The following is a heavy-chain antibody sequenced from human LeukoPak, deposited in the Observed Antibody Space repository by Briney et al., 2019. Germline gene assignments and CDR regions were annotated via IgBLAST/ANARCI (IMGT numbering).Heavy chain of an antibody. CDR2: INHSGST. Sequence: PSETLSLTCAVYGGSFSGYYWSWIRQPPGKGLEWIGEINHSGSTNYNPSLKSRVTISVDTSKNQFSLKLSSVTAADTAVYYCAREGFLEWFGHKVQDNWFDPWGQGTLVTVSS. D-gene: IGHD3-3*01. V-gene: IGHV4-34*01. CDR3: AREGFLEWFGHKVQDNWFDP. CDR1: GGSFSGYY. J-gene: IGHJ5*02.